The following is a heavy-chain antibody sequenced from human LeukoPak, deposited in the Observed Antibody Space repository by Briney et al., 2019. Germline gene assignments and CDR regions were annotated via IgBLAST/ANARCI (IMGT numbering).Heavy chain of an antibody. D-gene: IGHD2-15*01. J-gene: IGHJ4*02. V-gene: IGHV3-21*01. CDR2: ISSSSSYI. CDR1: GFTFSSYS. Sequence: GGSLRLSCPASGFTFSSYSMNWVRQAPGKGLEWVSSISSSSSYIYYADSVKGRFTISRDNAESSLYLQMNSLRAEDAAVYYCARDYTYCSGGTCYDRFDYWGQGTLVTVSS. CDR3: ARDYTYCSGGTCYDRFDY.